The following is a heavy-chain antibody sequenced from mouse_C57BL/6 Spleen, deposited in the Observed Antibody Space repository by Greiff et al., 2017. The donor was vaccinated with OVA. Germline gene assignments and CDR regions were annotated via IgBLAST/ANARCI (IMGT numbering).Heavy chain of an antibody. V-gene: IGHV1-5*01. Sequence: VQLKESGTVLARPGASVKMSCKTSGYTFTSYWMHWVKQRPGQGLEWIGAIYPGNSDTRYNQKFKGKAKLTAVTSASTANKELSSLTNEDSAVYYCTEDYGSSYGTWFAYWGQGTLVTVSA. CDR3: TEDYGSSYGTWFAY. CDR1: GYTFTSYW. D-gene: IGHD1-1*01. J-gene: IGHJ3*01. CDR2: IYPGNSDT.